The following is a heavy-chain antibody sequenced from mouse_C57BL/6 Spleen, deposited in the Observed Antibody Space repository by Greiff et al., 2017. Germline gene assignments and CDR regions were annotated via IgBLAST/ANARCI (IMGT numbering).Heavy chain of an antibody. D-gene: IGHD2-14*01. CDR3: ARGEEYRGEAMGY. CDR1: GYTFTSYW. Sequence: QVQLKQPGAELVRPGSSVKMSCKASGYTFTSYWMHWVKPRPIQSLEWIGNIDPYNSATNYNQKFKDKATLTVDKSSSTAYMQLSRLTSEDSAVYYCARGEEYRGEAMGYWGQGTSVTVSA. CDR2: IDPYNSAT. V-gene: IGHV1-52*01. J-gene: IGHJ4*01.